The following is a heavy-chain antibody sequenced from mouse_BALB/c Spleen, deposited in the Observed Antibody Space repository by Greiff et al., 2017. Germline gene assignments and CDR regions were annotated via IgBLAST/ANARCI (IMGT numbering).Heavy chain of an antibody. CDR2: ISSGSSTI. CDR1: GFTFSSFG. V-gene: IGHV5-17*02. D-gene: IGHD1-1*01. CDR3: ANLILDY. J-gene: IGHJ2*01. Sequence: DVKLVESGGGLVQPGGSRKLSCAASGFTFSSFGMHWVRQAPEKGLEWVAYISSGSSTIYYADTVKGRFTISRDNPKNTLFLQMTSLRSEDTAMYYCANLILDYWGQGTTLTVAS.